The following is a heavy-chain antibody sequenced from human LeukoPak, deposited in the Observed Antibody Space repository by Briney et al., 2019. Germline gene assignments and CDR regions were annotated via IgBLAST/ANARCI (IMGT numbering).Heavy chain of an antibody. V-gene: IGHV3-21*01. CDR1: GFTFSSYS. Sequence: GGSLRLSCAASGFTFSSYSMNWVRQAPGKGLEWVSSISSSSSYIYYADSVKGRFTISRDNAKNSLYLQMNSLRAEDTAVYYCARPSGSTRADAFDIWGQGTMVTVSS. CDR3: ARPSGSTRADAFDI. CDR2: ISSSSSYI. J-gene: IGHJ3*02.